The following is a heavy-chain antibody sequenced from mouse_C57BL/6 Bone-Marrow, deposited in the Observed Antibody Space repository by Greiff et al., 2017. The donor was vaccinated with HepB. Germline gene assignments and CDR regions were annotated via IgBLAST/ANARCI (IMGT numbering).Heavy chain of an antibody. CDR2: IDPSDSYT. D-gene: IGHD1-1*01. CDR1: GYTFTSYW. CDR3: AHYGSSSMDY. J-gene: IGHJ4*01. Sequence: QVQLQQPGAELVMPGASVKLSCKASGYTFTSYWMHWVKQRPGQGLEWIGEIDPSDSYTNYNQKFKGKSTLTVDKSSSTAYMQLSSLTSEDSAVYYCAHYGSSSMDYWGQGTSVTVSS. V-gene: IGHV1-69*01.